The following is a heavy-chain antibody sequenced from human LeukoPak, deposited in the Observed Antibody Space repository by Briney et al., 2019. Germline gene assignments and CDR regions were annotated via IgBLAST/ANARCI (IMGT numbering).Heavy chain of an antibody. CDR3: ARETPGIAVAPDI. CDR1: GFVFSNYA. Sequence: GGSLRLSCATSGFVFSNYAMHWVRQAPGKGLEWVAVIAADGINKYWADSVTGRFTISRDNAKNTLYLQMNSLRAEDTAVYYCARETPGIAVAPDIWGQGTMVTVSS. J-gene: IGHJ3*02. V-gene: IGHV3-30-3*01. CDR2: IAADGINK. D-gene: IGHD6-19*01.